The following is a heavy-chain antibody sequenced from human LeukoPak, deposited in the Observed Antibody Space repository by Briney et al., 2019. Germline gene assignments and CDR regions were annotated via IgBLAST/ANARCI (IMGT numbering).Heavy chain of an antibody. CDR2: LYSDGNT. CDR3: ARGVEPLAANTLAY. D-gene: IGHD1-14*01. Sequence: GGSLRLSCAASGFTVITNDVTWVRQAPGKGLEWVSVLYSDGNTKYADSVQGRFTISRDNSKNTLYLEMNSLSPVDTAVYYCARGVEPLAANTLAYWGQGTLVTVSS. J-gene: IGHJ4*02. CDR1: GFTVITND. V-gene: IGHV3-53*01.